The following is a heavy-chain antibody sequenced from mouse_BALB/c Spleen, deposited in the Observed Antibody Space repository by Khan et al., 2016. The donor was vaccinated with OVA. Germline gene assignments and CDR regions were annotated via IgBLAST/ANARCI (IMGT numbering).Heavy chain of an antibody. J-gene: IGHJ2*01. CDR2: ISTDSVNT. CDR3: AIRDYIDY. Sequence: QVQLKQSGPELVRPGVSVKLSCKGSGYTFTDYSMHWVKQSHAKSLEWIGVISTDSVNTNYNQKFKGKATLTVDKSSSTAYMELARMTSEDSAIYYGAIRDYIDYWGQGTTLTVSS. CDR1: GYTFTDYS. V-gene: IGHV1S137*01.